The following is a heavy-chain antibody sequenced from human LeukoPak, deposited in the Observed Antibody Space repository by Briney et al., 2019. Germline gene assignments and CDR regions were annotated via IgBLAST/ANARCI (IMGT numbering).Heavy chain of an antibody. D-gene: IGHD6-19*01. J-gene: IGHJ4*02. CDR2: IYYSGST. V-gene: IGHV4-59*01. CDR3: ARGNPSGRYPYFDY. CDR1: GGSISSYY. Sequence: PSETLSLTCTVSGGSISSYYWSWIRQPPGKGLEWIGYIYYSGSTNYNPSLKSRVTISVDTSKNQFSLKLSSVTAADTAVYYCARGNPSGRYPYFDYWGQGTLVTVSS.